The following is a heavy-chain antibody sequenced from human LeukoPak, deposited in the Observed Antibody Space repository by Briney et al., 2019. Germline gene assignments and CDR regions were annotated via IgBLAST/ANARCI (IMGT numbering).Heavy chain of an antibody. CDR2: ISYDGSNK. CDR3: ARWGDSECNDY. D-gene: IGHD3-16*01. V-gene: IGHV3-33*01. J-gene: IGHJ4*02. Sequence: PGGSLRLSCAASGYTFSSHGMHWVRQAPGKGLEWVAVISYDGSNKYYAGSVKGRFTISRDDSRNTLYLQMNSLRAEDTAVYYCARWGDSECNDYWGQGTLVTVSS. CDR1: GYTFSSHG.